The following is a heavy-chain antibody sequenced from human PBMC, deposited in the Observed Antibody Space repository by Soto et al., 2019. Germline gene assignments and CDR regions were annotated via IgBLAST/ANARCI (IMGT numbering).Heavy chain of an antibody. CDR2: INAGNGNT. CDR1: GYTFTSYA. V-gene: IGHV1-3*01. J-gene: IGHJ6*02. Sequence: ASVKVSCKVSGYTFTSYAMHWVRQAPGQRLEWMGWINAGNGNTKYSQKFQGRVTITRDTSASTAYMELSSLRSEDTAVYYCARENYYYYGMDVWGQGTTVTVSS. CDR3: ARENYYYYGMDV.